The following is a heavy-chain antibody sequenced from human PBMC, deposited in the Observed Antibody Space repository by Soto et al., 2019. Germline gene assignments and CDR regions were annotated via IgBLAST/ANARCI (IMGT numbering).Heavy chain of an antibody. Sequence: GESLKISCKGSGYSFPSYWIGWVRQMPGKGLEWMGIIYPGDSDTRYSPSFQGQVTISADKSISTAYLKWSSLKASDTAMYYCARSGYSGYERSTYYFDYWGQGTLVTVSS. D-gene: IGHD5-12*01. V-gene: IGHV5-51*01. CDR3: ARSGYSGYERSTYYFDY. J-gene: IGHJ4*02. CDR2: IYPGDSDT. CDR1: GYSFPSYW.